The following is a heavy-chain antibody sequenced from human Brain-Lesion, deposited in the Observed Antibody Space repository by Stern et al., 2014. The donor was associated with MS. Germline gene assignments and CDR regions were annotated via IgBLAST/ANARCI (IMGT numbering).Heavy chain of an antibody. CDR1: GGSITEGGYY. Sequence: VQLLESGPGLVKPSQTLSLTCTVSGGSITEGGYYWTWIRQHPGKGLEWIGYIYYTGGTYYSPSLRNRVAISTDTSKNLFSLKLSSVTAADTAVYYCARGDCGGYRSDWFDSWGQGTLVSVSS. CDR2: IYYTGGT. CDR3: ARGDCGGYRSDWFDS. D-gene: IGHD2-21*01. J-gene: IGHJ5*01. V-gene: IGHV4-31*03.